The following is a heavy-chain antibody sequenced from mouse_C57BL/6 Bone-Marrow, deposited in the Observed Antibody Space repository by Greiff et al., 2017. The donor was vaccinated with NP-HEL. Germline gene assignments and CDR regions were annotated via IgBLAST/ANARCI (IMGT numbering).Heavy chain of an antibody. CDR3: ARGDYGSSRFGYAMDY. CDR1: GYAFSSYW. D-gene: IGHD1-1*01. CDR2: IYPGDGDT. Sequence: VQLQQSGAELVKPGASVKISCKASGYAFSSYWMNWVKERPGKGLEWIGQIYPGDGDTKEKGKVKGKATLTADQSSRTPYLHVCTLTSEDSAVYFCARGDYGSSRFGYAMDYWGQGTSVTVSS. V-gene: IGHV1-80*01. J-gene: IGHJ4*01.